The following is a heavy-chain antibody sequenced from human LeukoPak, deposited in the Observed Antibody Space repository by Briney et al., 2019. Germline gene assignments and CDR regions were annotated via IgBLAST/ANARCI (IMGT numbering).Heavy chain of an antibody. Sequence: GGSLRLSCAASGFTFSSYWMSWVRQAPGRGLEWVANIKQDGSEKYYVDSVKGRFTISRDNAKNSLYLQMNSLRAEDTAVYYCAREGESYPFDYWGQGTLVTVSS. D-gene: IGHD1-26*01. J-gene: IGHJ4*02. CDR3: AREGESYPFDY. CDR2: IKQDGSEK. CDR1: GFTFSSYW. V-gene: IGHV3-7*03.